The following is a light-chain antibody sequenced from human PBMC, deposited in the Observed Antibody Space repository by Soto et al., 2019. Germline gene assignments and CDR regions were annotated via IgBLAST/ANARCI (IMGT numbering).Light chain of an antibody. CDR1: SSNIGAGYE. J-gene: IGLJ1*01. CDR3: QSYDSSLSALYV. CDR2: GNN. Sequence: QSVLTQPPSVSGAPGQRVTISCTGSSSNIGAGYEVHWYQQLPGTAPKLLIYGNNNRPSGVPDRFSGSKSGTSASLAITGLQADDDADYYCQSYDSSLSALYVFGTGTKLTVL. V-gene: IGLV1-40*01.